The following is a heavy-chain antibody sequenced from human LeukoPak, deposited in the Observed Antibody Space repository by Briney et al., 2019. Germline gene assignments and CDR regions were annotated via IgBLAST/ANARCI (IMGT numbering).Heavy chain of an antibody. Sequence: SETLSLTCAVYGGSFSGYYWNWIRQPPGKGLEWIGEINHSGSTNYNPSLKSRVTISVDTSKNQFSLKLSSVTAADTAVYYCARYCSSTSCPYYGMDVWGQGTTVTVSS. V-gene: IGHV4-34*01. CDR3: ARYCSSTSCPYYGMDV. D-gene: IGHD2-2*01. J-gene: IGHJ6*02. CDR1: GGSFSGYY. CDR2: INHSGST.